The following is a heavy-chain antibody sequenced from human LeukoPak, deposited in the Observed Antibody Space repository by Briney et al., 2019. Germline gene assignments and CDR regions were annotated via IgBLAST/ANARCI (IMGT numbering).Heavy chain of an antibody. Sequence: GASVKVSCKASGYTITSYGISWVRQAPGQGLEWMGGIIPIFGTANYAQKFQGRVTITTDESTSTAYMELSSLRSEDTAVYYCATVNAQAFDYWGQGALVTVSS. J-gene: IGHJ4*02. V-gene: IGHV1-69*05. CDR2: IIPIFGTA. CDR1: GYTITSYG. CDR3: ATVNAQAFDY.